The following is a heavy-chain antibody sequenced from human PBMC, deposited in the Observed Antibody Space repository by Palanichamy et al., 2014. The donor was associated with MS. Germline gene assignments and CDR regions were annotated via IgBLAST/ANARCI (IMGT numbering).Heavy chain of an antibody. D-gene: IGHD3-3*01. CDR3: ARAGITIFGADSDALDI. CDR1: GYIFTSYA. Sequence: QVQLVQSGAEVKKPGASVKVSCKASGYIFTSYALDWVRQAPGQRLEWMAWINAGNGSTKYSQKFQGRVTITRDTSASTAYMELSSLRSEDTAVYYCARAGITIFGADSDALDIWGQGTMVTVSS. J-gene: IGHJ3*02. V-gene: IGHV1-3*01. CDR2: INAGNGST.